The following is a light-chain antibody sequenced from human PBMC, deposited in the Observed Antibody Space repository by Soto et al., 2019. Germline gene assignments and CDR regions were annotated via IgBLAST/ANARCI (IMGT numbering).Light chain of an antibody. CDR3: LYYDNRLLT. CDR2: DAS. V-gene: IGKV1-33*01. J-gene: IGKJ4*01. Sequence: DLQMTQSPSSLSASVGDRVTITCQASQSIYRYLNWYQQKPGKAPKVLIYDASNLESGVPSRFSGSGSGTEFTLTISSLLPEDFATYYCLYYDNRLLTFGGGTKVEIK. CDR1: QSIYRY.